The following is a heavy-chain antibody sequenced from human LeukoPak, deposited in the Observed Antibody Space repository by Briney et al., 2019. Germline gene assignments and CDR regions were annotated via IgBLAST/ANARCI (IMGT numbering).Heavy chain of an antibody. CDR1: GYTFTSYY. D-gene: IGHD3-22*01. CDR3: ARDCSRVEEYDSSGPTAFDI. J-gene: IGHJ3*02. V-gene: IGHV1-46*01. Sequence: ASVKVSCKASGYTFTSYYMHWVRQAPGQGLEWMGIINPSGGSTSYAQKFQGRVTMTRVTSTSTVYMELSSLRSEDTAVYYCARDCSRVEEYDSSGPTAFDIWGQGTMVTVSS. CDR2: INPSGGST.